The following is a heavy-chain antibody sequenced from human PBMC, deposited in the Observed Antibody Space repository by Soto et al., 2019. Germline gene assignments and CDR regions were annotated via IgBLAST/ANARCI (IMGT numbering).Heavy chain of an antibody. CDR2: ISSSGGST. CDR1: GFTFSSYA. V-gene: IGHV3-23*01. D-gene: IGHD1-26*01. Sequence: EVQLLESGGGLVQPGGSLRLSCAASGFTFSSYAMSWVRQAPGKGLEWVSAISSSGGSTYYADSVKGRFTISRDNSKNTLYLQMNSLRAEDTAVYYCAKVKDQYRSSSDFVYWGQGTLVTVSS. CDR3: AKVKDQYRSSSDFVY. J-gene: IGHJ4*02.